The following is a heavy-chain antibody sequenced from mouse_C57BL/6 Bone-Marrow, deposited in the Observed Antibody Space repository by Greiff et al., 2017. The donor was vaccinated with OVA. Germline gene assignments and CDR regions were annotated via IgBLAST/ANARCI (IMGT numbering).Heavy chain of an antibody. CDR1: GYTFTSYW. V-gene: IGHV1-55*01. CDR3: AREYYVSSQFAD. J-gene: IGHJ3*01. CDR2: IYPGSGRT. Sequence: QVQLQQPGAELVKPGASVKMSCKASGYTFTSYWITWVKQRPGQGLEWIGDIYPGSGRTNYNEKFKSKATLTVDTSSSTAYMQLSSLTSEDSAVYYGAREYYVSSQFADWGQGTLVTVSA. D-gene: IGHD1-1*01.